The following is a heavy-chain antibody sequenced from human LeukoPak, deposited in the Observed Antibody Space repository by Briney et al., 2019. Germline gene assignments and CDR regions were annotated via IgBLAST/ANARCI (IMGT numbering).Heavy chain of an antibody. CDR3: ARDSTQQLVPRGAFDI. CDR1: GGSISSGGYY. CDR2: IYHSGST. Sequence: SETLSLTCTVSGGSISSGGYYWSWIRQPPGKGLEWIGYIYHSGSTYYNPSLKSRVTISVDRSKNQFSLKLSSVTAADTAVYYCARDSTQQLVPRGAFDIWGQGTMVTVSS. J-gene: IGHJ3*02. V-gene: IGHV4-30-2*01. D-gene: IGHD6-13*01.